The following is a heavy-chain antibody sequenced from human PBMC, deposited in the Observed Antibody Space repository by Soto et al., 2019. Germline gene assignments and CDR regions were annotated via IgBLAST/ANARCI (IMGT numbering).Heavy chain of an antibody. CDR3: ARDEAFSAPYYLDY. D-gene: IGHD1-26*01. J-gene: IGHJ4*02. Sequence: VQLVESGGGVVQPGRSLRLSCVASEITFSSHLMHWVRQAPGKGLEWVAFISNDGDYKNYADSVKGRFTISRDNSKDTVYLEVHSLRPEDTALYHCARDEAFSAPYYLDYWGQGTLVIVS. CDR1: EITFSSHL. CDR2: ISNDGDYK. V-gene: IGHV3-30*03.